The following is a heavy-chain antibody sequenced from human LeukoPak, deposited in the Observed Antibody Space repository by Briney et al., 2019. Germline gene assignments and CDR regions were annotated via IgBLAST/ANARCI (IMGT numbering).Heavy chain of an antibody. Sequence: ASVKVSCKASGYTFTSYDINWVRQATGQWLEWMGWMNPNSGNTGYAQKFQGRVTMTRNTSISTAYMELSSLRSEDTAVYYCARSWYYYYGMDVWGQGTTVTVSS. CDR2: MNPNSGNT. CDR1: GYTFTSYD. V-gene: IGHV1-8*01. D-gene: IGHD6-13*01. CDR3: ARSWYYYYGMDV. J-gene: IGHJ6*02.